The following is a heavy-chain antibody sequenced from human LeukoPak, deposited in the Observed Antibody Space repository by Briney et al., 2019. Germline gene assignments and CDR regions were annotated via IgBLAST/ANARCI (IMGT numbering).Heavy chain of an antibody. J-gene: IGHJ6*02. D-gene: IGHD6-13*01. CDR1: AGSISSYY. CDR2: IYTSGST. Sequence: SSETLSLTCTVSAGSISSYYWSWIRQPAGKGLEWIGRIYTSGSTNSNPSLKSRVTMSVDTSKNQFSLKLSSVTAADTGVYYCARDSLAAGTAFAYYYGMDVWGQGTTVTVSS. CDR3: ARDSLAAGTAFAYYYGMDV. V-gene: IGHV4-4*07.